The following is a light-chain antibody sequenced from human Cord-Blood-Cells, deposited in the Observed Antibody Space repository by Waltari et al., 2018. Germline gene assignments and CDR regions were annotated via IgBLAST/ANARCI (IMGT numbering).Light chain of an antibody. CDR2: EGS. CDR1: SSDVGSYNL. Sequence: QSALTQPASVSGSPGQSITISCTGTSSDVGSYNLFPWYQQHPGKAPKLMIYEGSKRPSGVSNRFSGSKSGNTASLTIFGLQAEDEADYYCCSYAGSSTWVFGGGTKLTVL. V-gene: IGLV2-23*01. CDR3: CSYAGSSTWV. J-gene: IGLJ3*02.